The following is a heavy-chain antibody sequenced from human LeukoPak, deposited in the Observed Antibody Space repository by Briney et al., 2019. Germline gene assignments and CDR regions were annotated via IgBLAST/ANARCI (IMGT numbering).Heavy chain of an antibody. CDR3: ARDSYNRNDVWFDP. CDR2: IYYSGST. CDR1: GGSISSSSYY. Sequence: SETLSLTCTVSGGSISSSSYYWGWIRQPPGKGLEWIGSIYYSGSTYYNPSLKSRVTISVDTSKNQFSLKLSSVTAADTAVYYCARDSYNRNDVWFDPWGQGTLVTVSS. J-gene: IGHJ5*02. V-gene: IGHV4-39*02. D-gene: IGHD1-1*01.